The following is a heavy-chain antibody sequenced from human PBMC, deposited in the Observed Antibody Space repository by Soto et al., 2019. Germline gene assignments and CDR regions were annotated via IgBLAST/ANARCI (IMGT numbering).Heavy chain of an antibody. D-gene: IGHD3-3*01. Sequence: AAVTVSGNGSRYPFTSYGSTWGRQSPAQGHEWMGWLNPNSGGTNYAQKFRGRATMTRATSIRTVYMDLSRVTSEDTAAYYCARGPLRFLESPLAGMDDGGLGTTVTVSS. CDR3: ARGPLRFLESPLAGMDD. CDR2: LNPNSGGT. J-gene: IGHJ6*02. CDR1: RYPFTSYG. V-gene: IGHV1-2*02.